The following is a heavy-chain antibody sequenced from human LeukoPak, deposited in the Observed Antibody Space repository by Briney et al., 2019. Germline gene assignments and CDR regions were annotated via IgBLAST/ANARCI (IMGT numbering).Heavy chain of an antibody. J-gene: IGHJ4*02. CDR3: ARGYCSGGNCYATSDY. CDR2: IYYSGST. D-gene: IGHD2-15*01. CDR1: GGSISSSSYY. Sequence: SETLSLTCTVSGGSISSSSYYWGWIRQPPGKGLEWIGSIYYSGSTYYNPSLKSRVTISVDTSKNQFSLKLSSVTAADTAVYYCARGYCSGGNCYATSDYWGQGTLVTVSS. V-gene: IGHV4-39*07.